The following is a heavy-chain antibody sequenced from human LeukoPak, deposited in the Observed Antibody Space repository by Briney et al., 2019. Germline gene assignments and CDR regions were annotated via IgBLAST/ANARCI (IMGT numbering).Heavy chain of an antibody. D-gene: IGHD3-3*01. CDR2: IYYSGST. V-gene: IGHV4-59*01. CDR3: ASFGADYYFDY. Sequence: TSETLSLTCTVSGGSISSYYWSWIRQPPGKGLEWIGYIYYSGSTNYNPSLKSRVTISVDTSKNQFSLKLSSVTAADTTVYYCASFGADYYFDYWGQGTLVTVSS. CDR1: GGSISSYY. J-gene: IGHJ4*02.